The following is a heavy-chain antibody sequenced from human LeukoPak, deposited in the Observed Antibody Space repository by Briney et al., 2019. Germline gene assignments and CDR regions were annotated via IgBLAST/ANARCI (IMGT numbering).Heavy chain of an antibody. D-gene: IGHD1-26*01. J-gene: IGHJ4*02. Sequence: PGGSLRLSCAASGFTFSSYGLHWVRQAPGKGLEWVAFIRYDGSNKYYADSVKGRFTISRDNSKNTRYLQLNSLRAEDTAVYYCAKDQGIVGATTFDYWGQGTLVTVSS. V-gene: IGHV3-30*02. CDR3: AKDQGIVGATTFDY. CDR1: GFTFSSYG. CDR2: IRYDGSNK.